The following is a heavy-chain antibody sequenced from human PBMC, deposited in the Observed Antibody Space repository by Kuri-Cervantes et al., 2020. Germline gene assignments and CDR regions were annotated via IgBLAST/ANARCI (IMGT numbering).Heavy chain of an antibody. CDR3: ARGLRRWFGTRDAYDI. V-gene: IGHV4-34*01. CDR2: IGRSGST. D-gene: IGHD3-10*01. CDR1: GGSFSDHY. Sequence: GSLRPSCAVYGGSFSDHYWSWIRQPPGKGLEWIGEIGRSGSTHYNPSLKSRVTISLDTSKNQFSLKLSSVSAADTDVYYGARGLRRWFGTRDAYDIWGQGTMVTVSS. J-gene: IGHJ3*02.